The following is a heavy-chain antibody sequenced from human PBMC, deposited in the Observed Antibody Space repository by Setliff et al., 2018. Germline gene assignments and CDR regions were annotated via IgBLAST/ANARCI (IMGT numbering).Heavy chain of an antibody. D-gene: IGHD3-22*01. CDR1: GHSISSGYY. CDR2: IYYSGSA. Sequence: SETLSLTCTVSGHSISSGYYWGWIRQPPAKGLEWIGTIYYSGSAYSSPSLKSRVTISVDTSRNQFSLKLTSVTAADTAVYYCAGRGVYYDSSGNFDYWGQGTLVTVSS. V-gene: IGHV4-38-2*02. CDR3: AGRGVYYDSSGNFDY. J-gene: IGHJ4*02.